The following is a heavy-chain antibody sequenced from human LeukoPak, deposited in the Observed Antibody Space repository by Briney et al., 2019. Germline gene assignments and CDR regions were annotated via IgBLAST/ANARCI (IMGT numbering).Heavy chain of an antibody. Sequence: PGRSLRLSCAASGFIFSTYGMYWVRQGPGKGLEWVAFIRHDGSIKKYADSVKGRSTISRDNSKSTLYLQMNSLRAEDTAVYYCAKDSLSDIDYWGQGTLVTVSS. CDR2: IRHDGSIK. V-gene: IGHV3-30*02. CDR3: AKDSLSDIDY. CDR1: GFIFSTYG. J-gene: IGHJ4*01. D-gene: IGHD3-16*01.